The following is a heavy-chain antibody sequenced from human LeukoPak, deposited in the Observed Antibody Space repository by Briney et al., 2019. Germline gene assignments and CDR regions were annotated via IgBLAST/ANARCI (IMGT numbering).Heavy chain of an antibody. V-gene: IGHV4-34*01. Sequence: PSETLSLTCSVYGGSFSGYYWGSVPQPPEKGVLWSGESNHSGSTNYNPALKGRVTISVDTSKNQSSLQLSSVTAADTAVYYCARGQWKTATQYFQHWGQGTLVTVSS. D-gene: IGHD2-21*02. J-gene: IGHJ1*01. CDR2: SNHSGST. CDR1: GGSFSGYY. CDR3: ARGQWKTATQYFQH.